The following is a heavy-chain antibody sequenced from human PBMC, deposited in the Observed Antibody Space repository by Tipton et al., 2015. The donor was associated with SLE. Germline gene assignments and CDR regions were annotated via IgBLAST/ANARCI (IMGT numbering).Heavy chain of an antibody. CDR1: GGSISSSSYY. Sequence: TLSLTCTVSGGSISSSSYYWGWIRQPPGKGLGWIGRIHYSGSTSYNSSLESRVTISIDTSKSQFSLKLSSVTASDMAEYYCAGTSSSGWYVIDYWGQGTLVTVSS. D-gene: IGHD6-19*01. V-gene: IGHV4-39*01. CDR3: AGTSSSGWYVIDY. J-gene: IGHJ4*02. CDR2: IHYSGST.